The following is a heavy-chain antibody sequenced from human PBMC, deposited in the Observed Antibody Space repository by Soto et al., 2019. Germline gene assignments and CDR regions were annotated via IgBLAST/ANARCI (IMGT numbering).Heavy chain of an antibody. CDR3: AHISLFTSSWFYFDY. D-gene: IGHD6-13*01. Sequence: PPGKALEWLALIYWSDDKRYSPSLKSRLTITKDTSKNQVVLTMTNVGPVDTATYYCAHISLFTSSWFYFDYWGQGTLVTVSS. V-gene: IGHV2-5*01. CDR2: IYWSDDK. J-gene: IGHJ4*02.